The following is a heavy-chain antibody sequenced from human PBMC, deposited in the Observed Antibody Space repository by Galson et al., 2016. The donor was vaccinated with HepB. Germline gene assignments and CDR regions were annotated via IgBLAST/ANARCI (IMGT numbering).Heavy chain of an antibody. Sequence: SLRLSCAASGFTFSNYAMSWVRQAPGKGLEWVAVVSGSGARRYYADSVKGRFTISRDNSQNTLGLQMNSLRAEDTAVYYCAKDERNWHLFDYWGQGTLVTVSS. CDR2: VSGSGARR. CDR3: AKDERNWHLFDY. V-gene: IGHV3-23*01. D-gene: IGHD1-1*01. CDR1: GFTFSNYA. J-gene: IGHJ4*02.